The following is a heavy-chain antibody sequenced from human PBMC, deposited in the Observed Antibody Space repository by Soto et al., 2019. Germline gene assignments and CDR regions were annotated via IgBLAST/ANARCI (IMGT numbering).Heavy chain of an antibody. V-gene: IGHV3-33*01. J-gene: IGHJ4*02. CDR3: ARDESGIGALKYFDC. D-gene: IGHD6-13*01. Sequence: QVQLVESGGGVVQPGRSLIVSCAASGFTFSYYGMHWVRQAPGKGLEWVAVIWHDGSKKYYADSVKGRFIISRDNSKNTLYMQMNSLRAEDTAVYYCARDESGIGALKYFDCWGQGTLVTVSS. CDR2: IWHDGSKK. CDR1: GFTFSYYG.